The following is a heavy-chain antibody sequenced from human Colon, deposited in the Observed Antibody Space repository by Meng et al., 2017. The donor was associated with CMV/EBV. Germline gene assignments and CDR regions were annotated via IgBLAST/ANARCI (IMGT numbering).Heavy chain of an antibody. CDR2: INRDGSEK. V-gene: IGHV3-7*01. J-gene: IGHJ4*02. CDR3: AKGQGIIYD. D-gene: IGHD5/OR15-5a*01. Sequence: GESLKISCGVSGFNFSFFWMTWVRQAPGKGLEWVANINRDGSEKNYVDAVKGRFTVSRDNAKNSLYLQMNSLRAGDTAVYYCAKGQGIIYDWGQGTLVTVSS. CDR1: GFNFSFFW.